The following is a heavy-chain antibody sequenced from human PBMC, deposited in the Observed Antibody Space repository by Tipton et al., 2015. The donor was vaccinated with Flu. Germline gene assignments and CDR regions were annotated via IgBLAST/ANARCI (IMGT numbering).Heavy chain of an antibody. CDR2: IKQDGSQI. CDR3: TRRLVED. J-gene: IGHJ4*02. CDR1: GFTLSSYW. Sequence: SLRLSCVGSGFTLSSYWMSWVRQAPGKGLEWVANIKQDGSQIYYVDSVKGRFIISRDNAKNSVFLQMNNLRAEDTAVYYCTRRLVEDWGQGTQVTVSS. V-gene: IGHV3-7*01.